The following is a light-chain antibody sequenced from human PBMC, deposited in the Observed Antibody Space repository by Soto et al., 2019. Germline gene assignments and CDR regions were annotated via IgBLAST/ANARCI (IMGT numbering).Light chain of an antibody. CDR2: KAS. CDR1: QSISIW. CDR3: QQYNDYPYT. Sequence: DIQMTQSPSTLSASVGDSVTITCRASQSISIWLAWYQQKPGKAPKLLIYKASSLESGVPSRFSGSGSGTELTLTISSLQPDDFATYYCQQYNDYPYTFGQGTKLEIK. J-gene: IGKJ2*01. V-gene: IGKV1-5*03.